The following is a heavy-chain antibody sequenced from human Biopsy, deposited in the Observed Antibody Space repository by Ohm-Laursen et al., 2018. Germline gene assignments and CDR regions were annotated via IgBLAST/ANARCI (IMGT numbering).Heavy chain of an antibody. CDR3: ARLAQIYGDSPFDP. CDR1: GAIFSNYA. D-gene: IGHD4-17*01. J-gene: IGHJ5*02. CDR2: IIPLFGAP. V-gene: IGHV1-69*13. Sequence: VKISCKASGAIFSNYAITWVRQAPGQGLEWMGGIIPLFGAPNYAQKFQGRFTITADESKSTTYMELSSLRSEDTAVYYCARLAQIYGDSPFDPWGQGTLVTVSS.